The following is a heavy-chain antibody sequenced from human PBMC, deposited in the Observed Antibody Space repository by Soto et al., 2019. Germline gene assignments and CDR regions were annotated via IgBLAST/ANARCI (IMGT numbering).Heavy chain of an antibody. J-gene: IGHJ3*02. CDR2: MNPYSGNR. D-gene: IGHD5-12*01. CDR3: ARGGFYSAYRVDAFDI. CDR1: GYSFTSYD. V-gene: IGHV1-8*01. Sequence: QVPLVQSGADVKKPGASVRVSCKAAGYSFTSYDINWVRQATGQGLEWMGWMNPYSGNRGYAQKFQGRVTMTWNTSTSTAYMGLSSLRSEDTAVYYCARGGFYSAYRVDAFDIWGQGTMVTVSS.